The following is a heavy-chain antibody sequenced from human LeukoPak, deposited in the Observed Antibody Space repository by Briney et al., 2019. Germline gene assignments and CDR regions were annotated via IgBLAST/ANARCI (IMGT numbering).Heavy chain of an antibody. V-gene: IGHV3-21*01. CDR1: GFTFSSYS. CDR2: ISSSSSYI. D-gene: IGHD5-12*01. J-gene: IGHJ4*02. Sequence: GGSLRLSWAASGFTFSSYSMNWVRQAPGKGLEWVSSISSSSSYIYYADSVKGRFTISRDNAKNSLYLQMNSLRAEDTAVYYCARDLKYSGYDSDYWGQGTLVTVSS. CDR3: ARDLKYSGYDSDY.